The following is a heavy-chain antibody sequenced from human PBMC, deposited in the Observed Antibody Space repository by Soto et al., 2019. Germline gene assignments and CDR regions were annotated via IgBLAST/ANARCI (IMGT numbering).Heavy chain of an antibody. D-gene: IGHD1-26*01. CDR3: ARHGLGLDY. V-gene: IGHV4-61*05. J-gene: IGHJ4*02. CDR1: GGSISSSSYF. Sequence: PSETLSLTCTVSGGSISSSSYFWSWIRQPPGKGLDYIGYIHYSGSTNYNPSLKSRVTISLDTSKNQFSLKLSSVTAADTAVYYCARHGLGLDYWGQGTLVTVSS. CDR2: IHYSGST.